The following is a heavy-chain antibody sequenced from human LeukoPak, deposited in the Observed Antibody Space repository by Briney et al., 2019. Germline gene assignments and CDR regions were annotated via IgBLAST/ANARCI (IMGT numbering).Heavy chain of an antibody. V-gene: IGHV3-21*01. Sequence: PGGSLRLSCAASGFTFSSYSMYWVRQAPGKGLEWVSSISSSSSYIYYADSVKGRFTTSRDNAKNSLYLQMNSLRAEDTAVYYCASTPQVGRYWVPVGLRDYWGQGTLVTVSS. CDR2: ISSSSSYI. CDR3: ASTPQVGRYWVPVGLRDY. CDR1: GFTFSSYS. J-gene: IGHJ4*02. D-gene: IGHD2-15*01.